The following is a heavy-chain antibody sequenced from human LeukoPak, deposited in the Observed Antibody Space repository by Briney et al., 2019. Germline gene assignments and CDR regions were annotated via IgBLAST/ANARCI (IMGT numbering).Heavy chain of an antibody. D-gene: IGHD5-12*01. CDR1: SESFSGYF. V-gene: IGHV4-34*01. CDR3: ARHSQYGGYVSPLPY. J-gene: IGHJ4*02. Sequence: SETLSLTCAIYSESFSGYFWSWIRQPPGKGLEWIGEINHSGSTNYNPSLKSRVTISVDTSKNQFSLKLSSVTAADTAVYYCARHSQYGGYVSPLPYWGQGTLVTVSS. CDR2: INHSGST.